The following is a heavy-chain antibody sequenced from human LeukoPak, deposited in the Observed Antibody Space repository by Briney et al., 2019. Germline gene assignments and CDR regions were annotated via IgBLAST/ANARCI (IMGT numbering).Heavy chain of an antibody. CDR2: ISGSGGST. Sequence: GGSLRLSCAASGFTFSSYGMSWVRQAPGKGLEWVSAISGSGGSTYYADSVKGRFTISRDNSKNTLYLQMNSLRAEDTAVYYCMGYCSSTSCYAQGFDYWGQGTLVTVSS. CDR1: GFTFSSYG. CDR3: MGYCSSTSCYAQGFDY. D-gene: IGHD2-2*01. J-gene: IGHJ4*02. V-gene: IGHV3-23*01.